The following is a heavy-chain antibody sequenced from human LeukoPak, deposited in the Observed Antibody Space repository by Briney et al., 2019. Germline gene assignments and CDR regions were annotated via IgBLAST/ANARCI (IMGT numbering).Heavy chain of an antibody. CDR3: ARQVAPISRDGYSYVDY. Sequence: GGSLRLSCAASGFTVSSNYMSWVRQAPGKGLEWVSVIYSGGSTYYADSVKGRFTISRDNSKNTLYLQMNSLRAEDTAVYYCARQVAPISRDGYSYVDYWGQGTLVTVTS. CDR2: IYSGGST. J-gene: IGHJ4*02. CDR1: GFTVSSNY. V-gene: IGHV3-66*04. D-gene: IGHD5-24*01.